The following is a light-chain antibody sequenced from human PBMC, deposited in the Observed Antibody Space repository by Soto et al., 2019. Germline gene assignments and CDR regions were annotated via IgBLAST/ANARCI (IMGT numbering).Light chain of an antibody. V-gene: IGKV3-20*01. Sequence: EVVMTQSPATLSVSPGERGTLSCRASQSVRDNYFAWYQQKPGQAPSLLIYDTSRRATGVPDRFTGSGSGTDFALTISRVEAEDFAMYFCQQYGDSPWTFGQGTKVDI. CDR3: QQYGDSPWT. CDR2: DTS. J-gene: IGKJ1*01. CDR1: QSVRDNY.